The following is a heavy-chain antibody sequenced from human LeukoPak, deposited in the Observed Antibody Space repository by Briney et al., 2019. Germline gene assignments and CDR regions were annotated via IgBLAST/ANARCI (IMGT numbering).Heavy chain of an antibody. CDR2: MNPNSGNT. CDR3: ARGHRYSGSYSDAFDI. CDR1: GYTFTSYD. Sequence: ASVKVSCKASGYTFTSYDINWVRQATGQGLEWMGWMNPNSGNTGYAQKFQGRVAMTRNTSISTAYMELSSLRSEDTAVYYCARGHRYSGSYSDAFDIWGQGTMVTVSS. J-gene: IGHJ3*02. D-gene: IGHD1-26*01. V-gene: IGHV1-8*01.